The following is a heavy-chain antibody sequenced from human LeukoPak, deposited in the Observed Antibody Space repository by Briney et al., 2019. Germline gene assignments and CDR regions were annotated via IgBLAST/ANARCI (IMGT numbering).Heavy chain of an antibody. CDR3: AREVNPLDSSGYYYVDY. J-gene: IGHJ4*02. Sequence: SETLSLTCTVSGDSISSYYWSWIRQPPGKGLEWIGYIYYSGSTNYKPSLKSRVTISVDTSKNQLSLKLSSVTAADTAVYYCAREVNPLDSSGYYYVDYWGQGTLVTVSS. D-gene: IGHD3-22*01. CDR1: GDSISSYY. CDR2: IYYSGST. V-gene: IGHV4-59*12.